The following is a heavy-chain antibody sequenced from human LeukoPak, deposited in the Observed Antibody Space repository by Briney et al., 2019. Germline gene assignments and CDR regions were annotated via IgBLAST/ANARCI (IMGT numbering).Heavy chain of an antibody. Sequence: SETLSLTCTVSGGSISSGDYYWSWIRQPPGKGLEWIGYIYYSGSTYYNPSLKSRVTISVDTSKNQFSLKLSSVTAADTAVYYCARVVPGSSWLTNWFDPWGQGTLVTVSA. V-gene: IGHV4-30-4*08. CDR1: GGSISSGDYY. CDR2: IYYSGST. CDR3: ARVVPGSSWLTNWFDP. D-gene: IGHD6-13*01. J-gene: IGHJ5*02.